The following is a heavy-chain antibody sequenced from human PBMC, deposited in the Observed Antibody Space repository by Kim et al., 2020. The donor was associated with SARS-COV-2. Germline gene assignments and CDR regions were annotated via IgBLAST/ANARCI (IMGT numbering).Heavy chain of an antibody. V-gene: IGHV1-24*01. Sequence: ASVKVSCKVSGYTLTELSMHWVRQAPGKGLEWMGGFDPEDGETIYAQKFQGRVTMTEDTSTDTAYMELSSLRSEDTAVYYCATDPHSSSSGGFDYWGQGTLVTVSS. CDR2: FDPEDGET. D-gene: IGHD6-6*01. CDR3: ATDPHSSSSGGFDY. CDR1: GYTLTELS. J-gene: IGHJ4*02.